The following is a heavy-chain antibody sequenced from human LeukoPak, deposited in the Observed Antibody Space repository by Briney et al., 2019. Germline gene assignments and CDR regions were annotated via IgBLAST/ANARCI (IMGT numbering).Heavy chain of an antibody. Sequence: GGSLRLSCAASGFTFSSYAMSWVRQAPGKGLEWVSAISGNGGSTYYADSVKGRFTISRDNSKNTLYLQMSSLRAEDAAVYYCAKSIVLMVYAIRYFDYWGQGPLVTVSS. D-gene: IGHD2-8*01. J-gene: IGHJ4*02. CDR1: GFTFSSYA. CDR2: ISGNGGST. CDR3: AKSIVLMVYAIRYFDY. V-gene: IGHV3-23*01.